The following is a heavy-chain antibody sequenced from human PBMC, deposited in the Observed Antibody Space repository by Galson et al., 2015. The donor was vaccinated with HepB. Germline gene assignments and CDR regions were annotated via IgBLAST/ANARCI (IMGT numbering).Heavy chain of an antibody. Sequence: VKVSCTASGYTFTSYDINWVRQATGQGLEWMGWMNPNSGNTGYAQKFQGRVTMTRNTSISTAYMELSSLRSEDTAVYYCATKCYYYDSSGYFDHGMDVWGHGTTVTVSS. CDR3: ATKCYYYDSSGYFDHGMDV. CDR1: GYTFTSYD. V-gene: IGHV1-8*01. D-gene: IGHD3-22*01. CDR2: MNPNSGNT. J-gene: IGHJ6*02.